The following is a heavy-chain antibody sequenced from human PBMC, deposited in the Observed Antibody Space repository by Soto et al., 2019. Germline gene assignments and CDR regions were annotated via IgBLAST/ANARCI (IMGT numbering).Heavy chain of an antibody. J-gene: IGHJ4*02. V-gene: IGHV3-23*01. Sequence: EVELLESGGGLVQPEGSLRLSCAASGFTFTTYAMGWVRQAPGKGLEWVSVVSSGGGTHYADYVKDRFTASRSNSKNTLSLQMNSRRADDTAVYYCAKRRGAGGHLDYWGQGALVTVSS. CDR2: VSSGGGT. CDR1: GFTFTTYA. CDR3: AKRRGAGGHLDY. D-gene: IGHD2-15*01.